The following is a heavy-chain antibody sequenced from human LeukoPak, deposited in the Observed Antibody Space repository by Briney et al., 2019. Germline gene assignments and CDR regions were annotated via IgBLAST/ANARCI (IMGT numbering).Heavy chain of an antibody. Sequence: PGGSLRLSCAAYGFTFSGSAMHWVRQASGKGLEWVGRIRSKANSYATAYAASVKGRFTISRDDSKNTAYLQMNSLKTEDTAVYYCTSGGITMFLSNWGRGTLVTVSS. D-gene: IGHD3-10*02. V-gene: IGHV3-73*01. J-gene: IGHJ4*02. CDR1: GFTFSGSA. CDR2: IRSKANSYAT. CDR3: TSGGITMFLSN.